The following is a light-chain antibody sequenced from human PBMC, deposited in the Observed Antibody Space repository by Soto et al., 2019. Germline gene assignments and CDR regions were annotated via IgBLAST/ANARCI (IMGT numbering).Light chain of an antibody. CDR1: SSNIGSNY. Sequence: QSVLTQPPSASGTPGQRVTISCSGSSSNIGSNYVYWYQQLPGTAPKLLIYRNNQRPSGVPVRFSGSKSGTSASLAISGLRSEDEADYYCAAWDDSLSGPRVVFGGGTKLTVL. CDR2: RNN. J-gene: IGLJ2*01. V-gene: IGLV1-47*01. CDR3: AAWDDSLSGPRVV.